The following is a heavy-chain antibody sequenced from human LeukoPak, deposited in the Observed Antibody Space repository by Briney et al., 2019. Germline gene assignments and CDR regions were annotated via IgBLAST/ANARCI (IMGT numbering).Heavy chain of an antibody. V-gene: IGHV3-9*01. Sequence: GRSLRLSCAASGFTFDHYAMHWLRQAPGKGLESVSGISWNSGSIGYADSVKGRFTISRDNAKNSLYLQMNSLRAEDTALYYCLSTGYGMDVWGQGTTVTVSS. J-gene: IGHJ6*02. CDR2: ISWNSGSI. CDR1: GFTFDHYA. D-gene: IGHD1-14*01. CDR3: LSTGYGMDV.